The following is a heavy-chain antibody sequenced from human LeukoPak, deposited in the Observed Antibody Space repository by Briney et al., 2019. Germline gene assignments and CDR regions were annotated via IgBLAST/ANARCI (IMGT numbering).Heavy chain of an antibody. CDR1: GFTFSKYW. J-gene: IGHJ4*02. Sequence: GGSLRLSCAASGFTFSKYWMSWVRQAPGKGLEWVANIKEDGSEKFYVNSVKGRFTISRDNAKNSLYLQMTNLRADDTAVYYCARVKREASDDKNSTYRPSDYWGQGTLVTVSS. D-gene: IGHD2/OR15-2a*01. CDR3: ARVKREASDDKNSTYRPSDY. V-gene: IGHV3-7*01. CDR2: IKEDGSEK.